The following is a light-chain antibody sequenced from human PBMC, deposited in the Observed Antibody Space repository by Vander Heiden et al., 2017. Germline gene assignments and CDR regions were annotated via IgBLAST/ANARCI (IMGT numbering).Light chain of an antibody. J-gene: IGKJ2*01. Sequence: DIQMTQSPSSLSASVGDRVTITCRASQSISSYLNWYQQKPGKAPKLLIYAASSLQSGVPSRFSGSGSGTDFTLTISRLQPEDFATYYCQQSDGTPSTFGQGTKLEIK. CDR3: QQSDGTPST. V-gene: IGKV1-39*01. CDR1: QSISSY. CDR2: AAS.